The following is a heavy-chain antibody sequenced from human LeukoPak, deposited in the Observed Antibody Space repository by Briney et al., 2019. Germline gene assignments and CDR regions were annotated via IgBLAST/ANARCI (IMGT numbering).Heavy chain of an antibody. J-gene: IGHJ4*02. CDR3: ARGLPAMIIYYFDY. V-gene: IGHV1-2*02. Sequence: GASVKVSCKASGYTFTGYYMHWVRQAPGQGLEWMGWINPNNGGTSYAQKFQGRVTMTRDTSITTAYMELPSLTSDDTAVYYCARGLPAMIIYYFDYWGQGTLVTVSS. CDR1: GYTFTGYY. D-gene: IGHD5-18*01. CDR2: INPNNGGT.